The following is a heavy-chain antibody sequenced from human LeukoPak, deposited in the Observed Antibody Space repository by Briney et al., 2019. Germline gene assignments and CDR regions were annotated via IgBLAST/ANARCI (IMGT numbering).Heavy chain of an antibody. CDR2: ISWNSGSI. V-gene: IGHV3-9*01. Sequence: GRSLRLSCAASGFTFDDYAMHWVRQAPGKGLEWVSGISWNSGSIGYADSVKGRFTISRDNAKNSLYLQMNSLRAEDTALYYCASGTYDILTGAVGYWGQGTLVTVSS. CDR1: GFTFDDYA. CDR3: ASGTYDILTGAVGY. J-gene: IGHJ4*02. D-gene: IGHD3-9*01.